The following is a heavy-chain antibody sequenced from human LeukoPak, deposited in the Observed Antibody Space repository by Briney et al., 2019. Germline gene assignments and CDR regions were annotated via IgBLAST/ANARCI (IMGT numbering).Heavy chain of an antibody. CDR2: IYYSGST. Sequence: SETLSLTCTVSGGSISSYYWSWIRQPPGKGLEWIGYIYYSGSTNYNPSLKSRVTISVDTSKNQFSLKLSSVTAADTAVYYRARELDWYFDLWGRGTLVTVSS. J-gene: IGHJ2*01. CDR3: ARELDWYFDL. V-gene: IGHV4-59*01. CDR1: GGSISSYY.